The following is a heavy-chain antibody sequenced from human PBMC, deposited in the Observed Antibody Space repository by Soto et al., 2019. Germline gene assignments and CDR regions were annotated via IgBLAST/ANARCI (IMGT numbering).Heavy chain of an antibody. D-gene: IGHD1-26*01. Sequence: QVQLVESGGGVVQPGRSLRLSCAASGFTFSSYGMHWVRQAPGKGLEWVAVISYDGSNKYYADSVKGRFTISRDNSKNTLYLQMNSLRAEDTAVYYCAKDKVWELLIDYWGQGTLVTVSS. V-gene: IGHV3-30*18. CDR2: ISYDGSNK. J-gene: IGHJ4*02. CDR1: GFTFSSYG. CDR3: AKDKVWELLIDY.